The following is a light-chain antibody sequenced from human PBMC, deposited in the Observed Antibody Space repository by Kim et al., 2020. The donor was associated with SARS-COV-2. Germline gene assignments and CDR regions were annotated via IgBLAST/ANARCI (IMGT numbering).Light chain of an antibody. Sequence: EVVLTQSPGTLSLSPGDRATLSCRASENLSASYLAWYQQKPGQAPTLVIYGASIRATGIPDRFSGSGSGADFTLTIPRVEPEDFAVYYCQSYETFGQETKLEI. CDR2: GAS. V-gene: IGKV3-20*01. CDR3: QSYET. CDR1: ENLSASY. J-gene: IGKJ2*01.